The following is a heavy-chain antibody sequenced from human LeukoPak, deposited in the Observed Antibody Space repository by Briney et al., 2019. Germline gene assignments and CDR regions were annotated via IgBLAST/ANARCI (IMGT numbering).Heavy chain of an antibody. D-gene: IGHD5-18*01. CDR3: ARGTRYSYGYHY. CDR1: GSSFSCYC. Sequence: SRTLSLTCAVNGSSFSCYCWSWIRQPPGQRRGWIGEINHSGCNNYNPSLRSRVTISVDTSKNQFSLKLSSVTAADTAVYYCARGTRYSYGYHYWGQGTLVTVSS. V-gene: IGHV4-34*01. CDR2: INHSGCN. J-gene: IGHJ4*02.